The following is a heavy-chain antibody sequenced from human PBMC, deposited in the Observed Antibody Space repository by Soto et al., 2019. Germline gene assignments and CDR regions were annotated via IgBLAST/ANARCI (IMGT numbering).Heavy chain of an antibody. D-gene: IGHD3-22*01. CDR3: ARANSPYYYDSSGWDAFDI. J-gene: IGHJ3*02. CDR2: ISYDGSNK. V-gene: IGHV3-30*03. Sequence: PGGSLRLSCAASGFTFSSYGMHWVRQAPGKGLEWVAVISYDGSNKYYADSVKGRFTISRDNSKNTLYLQMNSLRAEDTAVYYCARANSPYYYDSSGWDAFDIWGQGTMVTVSS. CDR1: GFTFSSYG.